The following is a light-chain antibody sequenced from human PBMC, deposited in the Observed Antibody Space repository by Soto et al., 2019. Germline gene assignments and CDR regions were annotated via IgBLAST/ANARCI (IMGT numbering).Light chain of an antibody. CDR3: QQYNSYSA. V-gene: IGKV1-5*01. CDR2: DAS. J-gene: IGKJ1*01. CDR1: QSISSW. Sequence: DIQMTQSPSTLSASVGDRVTITCRASQSISSWLAWYQQKPGKAPKLLIYDASSLESGVPSRLSGSGSGTEFTLTISSLKPDDFATYYCQQYNSYSAFGHGTKVDI.